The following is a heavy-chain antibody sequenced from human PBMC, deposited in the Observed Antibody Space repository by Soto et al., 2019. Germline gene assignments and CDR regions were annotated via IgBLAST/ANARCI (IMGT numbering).Heavy chain of an antibody. CDR2: ISNNASHT. Sequence: PGGPWRLSFSASRLPFDVYAIHLERQSLGKGLEFVSAISNNASHTYYADSVKGRFTISRDNSRNTVYLQMHGLGPEDTAVYYCVKEMGPCCDWSYYFDKWGQGTPVTVS. V-gene: IGHV3-64D*06. D-gene: IGHD3-9*01. CDR3: VKEMGPCCDWSYYFDK. CDR1: RLPFDVYA. J-gene: IGHJ4*02.